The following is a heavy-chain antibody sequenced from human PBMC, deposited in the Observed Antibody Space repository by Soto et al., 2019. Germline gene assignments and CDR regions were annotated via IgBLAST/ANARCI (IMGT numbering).Heavy chain of an antibody. D-gene: IGHD3-16*01. CDR2: ISKSGSII. CDR3: AISQDRGGRTTFIY. Sequence: GGSLRLSCAASGFSFSDYYMSWIRQPPGQGLEWVSYISKSGSIIHYADSVKGRFTISRDNAKNSLYLQMNSLRAEDTALYYCAISQDRGGRTTFIYWGQGTQVTVSS. CDR1: GFSFSDYY. V-gene: IGHV3-11*01. J-gene: IGHJ4*02.